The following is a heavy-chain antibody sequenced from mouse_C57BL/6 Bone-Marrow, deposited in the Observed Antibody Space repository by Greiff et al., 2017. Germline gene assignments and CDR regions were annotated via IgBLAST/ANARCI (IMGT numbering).Heavy chain of an antibody. CDR3: ASGGKFAY. CDR1: GYTFTSYG. J-gene: IGHJ3*01. V-gene: IGHV1-81*01. Sequence: QVQLQQSGAELARPGASVKLSCKASGYTFTSYGISWVKQRTGQGLEWIGEIYPRSGNPYYNEKFKGKATLTADKSSSTAYMALRSLTSEDSAVYFCASGGKFAYWGQGTLVTVSA. D-gene: IGHD1-1*02. CDR2: IYPRSGNP.